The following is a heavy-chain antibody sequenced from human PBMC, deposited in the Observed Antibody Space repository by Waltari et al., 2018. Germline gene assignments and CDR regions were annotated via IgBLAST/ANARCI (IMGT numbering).Heavy chain of an antibody. CDR2: IIPIFGTA. V-gene: IGHV1-69*05. J-gene: IGHJ3*02. CDR1: GGTFSRYA. D-gene: IGHD3-16*01. CDR3: ARALPYTPDAFDI. Sequence: QVQLVQSGAEVKKPGSSVKVSCTASGGTFSRYAISWVRQAPGHGREWMGGIIPIFGTANYAQKFQGRVTITTDESTSTAYMELSSLRSEDTAVYYCARALPYTPDAFDIWGQGTMVTVSS.